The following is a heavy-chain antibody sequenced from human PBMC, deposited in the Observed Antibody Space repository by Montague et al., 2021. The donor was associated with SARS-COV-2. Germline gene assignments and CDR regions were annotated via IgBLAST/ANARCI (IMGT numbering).Heavy chain of an antibody. CDR3: ARGWVATIPHMDN. J-gene: IGHJ4*02. CDR1: GDSVSSNSAA. V-gene: IGHV6-1*01. D-gene: IGHD5-12*01. Sequence: CAISGDSVSSNSAAWNWIRQSPSSGLEWLGRTYYRSKWHNDYAVSVKSRITINPDTSKNQFSLQLKSVTPGDTAVYYCARGWVATIPHMDNWGQGSLVIVSS. CDR2: TYYRSKWHN.